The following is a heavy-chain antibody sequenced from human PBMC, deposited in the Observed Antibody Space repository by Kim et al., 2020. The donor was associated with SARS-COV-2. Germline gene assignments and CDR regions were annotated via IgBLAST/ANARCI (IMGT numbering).Heavy chain of an antibody. D-gene: IGHD3-10*01. CDR1: GFSFGDYA. CDR3: AKDSEASRGSYFHKYYMDI. Sequence: GGSLRLSCKASGFSFGDYAMHWVRQAPGKDLEWVSSINWNSGNLGYADSVKGRFTISRDNRKNSLYLRLDSLRLEDTALYYCAKDSEASRGSYFHKYYMDIWGKGTAVTVSS. CDR2: INWNSGNL. V-gene: IGHV3-9*01. J-gene: IGHJ6*03.